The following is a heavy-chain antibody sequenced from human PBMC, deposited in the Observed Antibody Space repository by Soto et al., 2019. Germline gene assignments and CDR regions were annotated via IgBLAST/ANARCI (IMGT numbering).Heavy chain of an antibody. V-gene: IGHV4-59*01. Sequence: QVQLQESGPGLVKPSETLSLTCTVSGGSIISSYYWSWIRQAPGKGLEWIGHIYYSGGAIYNSSLKSRVTISVDTSKSQFSLKLTSVTAADTAVFYCASVQRDSSGWYNFQHWGQGTQVTVSS. J-gene: IGHJ1*01. D-gene: IGHD6-19*01. CDR3: ASVQRDSSGWYNFQH. CDR1: GGSIISSYY. CDR2: IYYSGGA.